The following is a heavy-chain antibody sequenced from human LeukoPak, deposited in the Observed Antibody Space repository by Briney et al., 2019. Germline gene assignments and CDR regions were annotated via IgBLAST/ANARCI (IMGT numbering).Heavy chain of an antibody. J-gene: IGHJ4*02. CDR2: ISSSSSYI. CDR3: ARDETTVTPRLFGY. Sequence: PGGSLRLSCATSGFTFSSYAMSWVRQAPGKGLEWVSSISSSSSYIYYADSVKGRFTISRDNAKNSLYLQMNSLRAEDTAVYYCARDETTVTPRLFGYWGQGTLVTVSS. CDR1: GFTFSSYA. V-gene: IGHV3-21*01. D-gene: IGHD4-17*01.